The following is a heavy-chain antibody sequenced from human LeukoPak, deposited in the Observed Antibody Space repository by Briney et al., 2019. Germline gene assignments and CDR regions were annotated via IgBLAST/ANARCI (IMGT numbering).Heavy chain of an antibody. Sequence: PGGSLRLSCAASGFPFSSYAMSWVRQAPGKGLEWVSGISGSGGNTYYADSVKGRFTISRDNSKNTMYLQMNSLRAEDTAVYFCAKGLLYSSGWNSFDYWGQGTLVTVSS. CDR1: GFPFSSYA. D-gene: IGHD6-19*01. V-gene: IGHV3-23*01. CDR2: ISGSGGNT. J-gene: IGHJ4*02. CDR3: AKGLLYSSGWNSFDY.